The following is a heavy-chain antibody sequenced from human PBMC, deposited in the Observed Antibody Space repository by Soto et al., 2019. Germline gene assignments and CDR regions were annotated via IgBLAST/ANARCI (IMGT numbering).Heavy chain of an antibody. J-gene: IGHJ4*02. CDR1: GFIFSSHG. D-gene: IGHD3-16*01. V-gene: IGHV3-33*01. Sequence: QVQLVQSGGGVVQPGRSLRLSCAASGFIFSSHGMHWVRQAPGKGLEWVAVIWYAGSNKYYGDSVKGRFTISRDNSRNTLYLHLDSLRVEDTAVYYCARWGDDRRLDYWGQGILVTVSS. CDR2: IWYAGSNK. CDR3: ARWGDDRRLDY.